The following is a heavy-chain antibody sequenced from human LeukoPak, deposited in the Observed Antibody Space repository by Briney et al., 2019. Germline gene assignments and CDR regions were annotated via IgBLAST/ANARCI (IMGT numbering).Heavy chain of an antibody. Sequence: ASVKVSCNASGYTFTGYYIHSVRQAPGQGLEWMGWINPNSGDTNYSQKVQGRVTMTRDRSITTVYLELSRLRSDDAAVFYCARGSYDDAFDIWGQGTLVTVFS. D-gene: IGHD3-10*01. V-gene: IGHV1-2*02. CDR1: GYTFTGYY. CDR2: INPNSGDT. CDR3: ARGSYDDAFDI. J-gene: IGHJ3*02.